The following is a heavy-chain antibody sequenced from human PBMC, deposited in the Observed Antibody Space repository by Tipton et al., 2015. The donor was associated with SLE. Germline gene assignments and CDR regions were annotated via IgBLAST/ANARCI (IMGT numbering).Heavy chain of an antibody. CDR2: IYHSGST. CDR3: ARTLDWYFDL. CDR1: GYSISSGYY. J-gene: IGHJ2*01. Sequence: TLSLTCAVSGYSISSGYYWGWIRQPPGKGLEWIGSIYHSGSTYYNPSLKSRVTISVDTSKNQFSLKLSSVTAADTAVYYCARTLDWYFDLWGRGTLVTVSS. V-gene: IGHV4-38-2*01.